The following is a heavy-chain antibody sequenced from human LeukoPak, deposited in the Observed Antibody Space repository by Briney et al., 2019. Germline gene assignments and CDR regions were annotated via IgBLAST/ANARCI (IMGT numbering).Heavy chain of an antibody. V-gene: IGHV3-48*03. CDR1: GFTFSSYE. D-gene: IGHD3-10*01. CDR2: ISSSGSTI. J-gene: IGHJ4*02. CDR3: ARGKTMVRGVMYY. Sequence: GGSLRLSCAASGFTFSSYEMKLVRQAPGKGLEWVSYISSSGSTIYYADSVKGRFTISRDNAKNSLYLQMNSLRAEDTAVYYCARGKTMVRGVMYYWGQGTLVTVSS.